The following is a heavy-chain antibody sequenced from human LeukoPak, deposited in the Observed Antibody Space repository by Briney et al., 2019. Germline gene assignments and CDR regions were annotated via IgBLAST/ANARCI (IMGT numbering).Heavy chain of an antibody. CDR3: ASHYLNY. Sequence: ASVKVSCKASGYSFTSNYIHWVRQAPGQGLEWMGMIYPRDGSTSCAQKFQGRVTVTRDTSTSTVYMELSSLRSEDTAVYYCASHYLNYWGQGTLVTVSS. CDR2: IYPRDGST. J-gene: IGHJ4*02. D-gene: IGHD1-26*01. CDR1: GYSFTSNY. V-gene: IGHV1-46*01.